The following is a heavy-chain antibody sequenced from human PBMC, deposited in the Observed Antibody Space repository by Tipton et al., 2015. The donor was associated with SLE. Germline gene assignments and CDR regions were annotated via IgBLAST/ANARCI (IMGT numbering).Heavy chain of an antibody. J-gene: IGHJ4*02. V-gene: IGHV4-39*07. Sequence: TLSLTCTVSGGSISSGSYYWGWIRQPPGKGLEWIGSIYHSGSTYYNPSLKSRVTISVDTSKNQFSLKLSSVTAADTAVYYCARDIQQLGAFDYWGQGTLVTVSS. D-gene: IGHD6-13*01. CDR1: GGSISSGSYY. CDR3: ARDIQQLGAFDY. CDR2: IYHSGST.